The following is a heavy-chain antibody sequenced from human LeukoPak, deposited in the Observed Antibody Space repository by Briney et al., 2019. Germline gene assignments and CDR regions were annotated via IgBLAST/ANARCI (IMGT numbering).Heavy chain of an antibody. CDR3: ARAGGGGYVDY. CDR2: IYNIESI. V-gene: IGHV4-31*03. Sequence: PSETLSLTCTVSGGSISSGGYYWSWIRLHPGTGLEWIGYIYNIESIYYNPSLKSRVDISLDASKNQFSVKLSSVTAADTAVYYCARAGGGGYVDYWGQGTLVTVSA. D-gene: IGHD3-16*01. CDR1: GGSISSGGYY. J-gene: IGHJ4*02.